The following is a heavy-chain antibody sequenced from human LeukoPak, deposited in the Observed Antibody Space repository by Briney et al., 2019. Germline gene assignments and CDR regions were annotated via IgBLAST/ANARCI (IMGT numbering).Heavy chain of an antibody. J-gene: IGHJ4*02. V-gene: IGHV3-30-3*01. D-gene: IGHD4-23*01. CDR2: ISYDGSNK. Sequence: GGSLRLSCAASGFTFSSYAMHRVRQAPGKGLEWVAVISYDGSNKYYADSVKGRFTISRDNSKNTLYLQMNSLRAEDTAVYYCARTTTVVTPIDYWGQGTLVTVSS. CDR3: ARTTTVVTPIDY. CDR1: GFTFSSYA.